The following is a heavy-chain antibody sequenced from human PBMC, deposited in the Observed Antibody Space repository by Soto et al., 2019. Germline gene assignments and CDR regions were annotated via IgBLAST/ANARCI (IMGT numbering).Heavy chain of an antibody. J-gene: IGHJ4*02. CDR2: ISGSGGST. CDR1: GFTFSSYA. V-gene: IGHV3-23*01. CDR3: AKNLEVVVITPFDY. Sequence: GESLRLSCAASGFTFSSYAMSWVRQAPGKGLEWVSAISGSGGSTYYADSVKGRFTISRDNSKNTLYLQMNSLRAEDTAVYYCAKNLEVVVITPFDYWGQGTLVTVSS. D-gene: IGHD3-22*01.